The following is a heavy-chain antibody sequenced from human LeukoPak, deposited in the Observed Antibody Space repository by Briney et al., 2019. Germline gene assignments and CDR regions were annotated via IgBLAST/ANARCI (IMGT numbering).Heavy chain of an antibody. J-gene: IGHJ4*02. CDR2: ISHDGSYE. D-gene: IGHD3-10*01. CDR3: AKDGLWFGDLTYFDY. Sequence: GGSLRLSCAGSGFTFSSFGMHRVRQAPGKGLEWVAVISHDGSYEYYADSMKGRFTISRDTSKNTLYLQMNSLRAEDTAVYYCAKDGLWFGDLTYFDYWGQGVLVTVSS. V-gene: IGHV3-30*18. CDR1: GFTFSSFG.